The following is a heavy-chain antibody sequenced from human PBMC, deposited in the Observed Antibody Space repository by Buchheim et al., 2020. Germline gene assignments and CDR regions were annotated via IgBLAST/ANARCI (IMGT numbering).Heavy chain of an antibody. J-gene: IGHJ5*02. CDR2: ISHDESHK. CDR1: GFTFSTYG. D-gene: IGHD1-1*01. Sequence: QVQLVESGGGVVQPGRSLRLSCAASGFTFSTYGMHWVRQAPGKGLEWVAVISHDESHKYYADSVKGRFTISRDISKKTLFLQMNSLRAEDTAVYYCARDCQGGTNMAPLCNRFDPWGQGTL. V-gene: IGHV3-30*03. CDR3: ARDCQGGTNMAPLCNRFDP.